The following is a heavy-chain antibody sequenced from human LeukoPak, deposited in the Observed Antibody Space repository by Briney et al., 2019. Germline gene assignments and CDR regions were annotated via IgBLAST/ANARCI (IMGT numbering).Heavy chain of an antibody. CDR2: ISGGGGST. J-gene: IGHJ4*02. Sequence: GGSLRLSCAASGFTFTSYSMNWVRQAPGKGLEWVSTISGGGGSTYYADSVKGRFTISRDNSKNTLYLQVNSLRAEDTAVYYCAKGAGPGRYYFDYWGQGTLVTVSS. D-gene: IGHD1-14*01. CDR1: GFTFTSYS. V-gene: IGHV3-23*01. CDR3: AKGAGPGRYYFDY.